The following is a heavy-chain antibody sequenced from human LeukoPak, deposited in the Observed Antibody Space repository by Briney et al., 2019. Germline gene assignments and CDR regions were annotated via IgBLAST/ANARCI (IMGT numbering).Heavy chain of an antibody. CDR1: GGSISSGGYY. V-gene: IGHV4-31*03. J-gene: IGHJ4*02. D-gene: IGHD6-13*01. CDR2: IYYSGST. Sequence: PSETLSLTCTVSGGSISSGGYYWSWIRQHPGKGLEWIGYIYYSGSTYYNPSLKSRVTISVDTSRNQFSLKLSSVTAADTAVYYCARGVPRGYFDYWGQGTLVTVSS. CDR3: ARGVPRGYFDY.